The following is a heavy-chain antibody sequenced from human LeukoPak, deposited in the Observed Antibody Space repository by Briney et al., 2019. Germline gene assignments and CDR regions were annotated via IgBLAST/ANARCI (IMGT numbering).Heavy chain of an antibody. J-gene: IGHJ4*02. CDR3: ARVIWRQLAPFDY. CDR1: GFTFSSYA. V-gene: IGHV3-30-3*01. Sequence: GGSLRLSCAASGFTFSSYAMHWVRQAPGKGLEWVAVISYDGSNKYYADSVKGRFTISRDNAKNSLYLQMNSLRGDDTAVYYCARVIWRQLAPFDYWGQGALVTVSS. D-gene: IGHD6-13*01. CDR2: ISYDGSNK.